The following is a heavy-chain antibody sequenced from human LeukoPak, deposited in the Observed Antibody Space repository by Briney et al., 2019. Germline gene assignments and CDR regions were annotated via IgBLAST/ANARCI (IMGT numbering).Heavy chain of an antibody. CDR3: ARSKDYYDSSGYYSDY. CDR1: GGSFSGYY. V-gene: IGHV4-34*01. J-gene: IGHJ4*02. D-gene: IGHD3-22*01. CDR2: INHSGST. Sequence: SETLSLTCAGYGGSFSGYYWSWIRQPPGKGLEWIGEINHSGSTNYNPSLKSRVTISVDTSTNPFSLKLSSVTAADTAVYYCARSKDYYDSSGYYSDYWGQGTLVTVSS.